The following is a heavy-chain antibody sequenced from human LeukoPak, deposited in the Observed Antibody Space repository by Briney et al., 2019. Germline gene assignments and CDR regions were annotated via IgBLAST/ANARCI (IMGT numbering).Heavy chain of an antibody. V-gene: IGHV4-39*05. CDR3: ASYDFWSGKFFDY. CDR2: IYYSGST. D-gene: IGHD3-3*01. J-gene: IGHJ4*02. Sequence: SETPSLTCTVSGGSISSSSYYWGWIRQPPGKGLEWIGSIYYSGSTYYNPSLKSRVTISVDTSKNQFSLKLSSVTTADTAVYYCASYDFWSGKFFDYWGQGTLVTVSS. CDR1: GGSISSSSYY.